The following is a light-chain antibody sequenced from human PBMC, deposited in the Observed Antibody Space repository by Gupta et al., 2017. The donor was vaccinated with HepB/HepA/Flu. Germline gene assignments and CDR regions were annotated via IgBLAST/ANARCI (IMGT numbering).Light chain of an antibody. CDR3: LQAGTLPGT. CDR1: QSVSNGY. J-gene: IGKJ1*01. CDR2: GPS. Sequence: EVVLTQSPGTLSLSPGERATLSCRASQSVSNGYVAWYQQKPGQGPRLLIYGPSTRATDIPDRFSGSGSGTDFTLTISRLEPEDFALYYCLQAGTLPGTFGPGTKVEVK. V-gene: IGKV3-20*01.